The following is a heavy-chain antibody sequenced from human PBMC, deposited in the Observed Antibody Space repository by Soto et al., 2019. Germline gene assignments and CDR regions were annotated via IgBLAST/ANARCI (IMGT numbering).Heavy chain of an antibody. D-gene: IGHD3-22*01. CDR1: GFTFSSYG. CDR3: AKDYNYYDSSSYFPNWYFDL. Sequence: QVQLVESGGGVVQPGRSLRLSCAASGFTFSSYGMHWVRQAPGKGLEWVAVISYDGSNKYYADSVKGRFTISRDNSKNTLYLQMNSLRAEDTAVYYCAKDYNYYDSSSYFPNWYFDLWCRGTLVTVSS. CDR2: ISYDGSNK. J-gene: IGHJ2*01. V-gene: IGHV3-30*18.